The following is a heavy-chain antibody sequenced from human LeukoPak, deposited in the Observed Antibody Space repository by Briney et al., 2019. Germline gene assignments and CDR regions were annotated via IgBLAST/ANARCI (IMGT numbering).Heavy chain of an antibody. CDR2: IYSGSST. V-gene: IGHV3-53*01. J-gene: IGHJ4*02. D-gene: IGHD5-18*01. Sequence: GGSLRLSCAVSGFTVSSNYMNWVRQAPGKGLEWVSIIYSGSSTYYADSVKGRFTISRDNSKNTLFLQMNSLRADDTAVYYCAKSIMGTAGLLDNWGQGTLVTVSS. CDR3: AKSIMGTAGLLDN. CDR1: GFTVSSNY.